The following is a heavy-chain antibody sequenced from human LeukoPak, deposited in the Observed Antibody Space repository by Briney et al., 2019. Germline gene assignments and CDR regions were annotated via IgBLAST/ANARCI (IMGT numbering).Heavy chain of an antibody. J-gene: IGHJ4*02. CDR2: IIPIFGTA. V-gene: IGHV1-69*13. CDR1: GGTFSSYA. Sequence: SVKVSCKASGGTFSSYAISWVRQAPGQGLEWMGGIIPIFGTANYAQKFQGRVTITADESTSTAYMDLGSLRSEDTAVYYCARGGDYYDSSGYSFDYWGQGTLVTVSS. CDR3: ARGGDYYDSSGYSFDY. D-gene: IGHD3-22*01.